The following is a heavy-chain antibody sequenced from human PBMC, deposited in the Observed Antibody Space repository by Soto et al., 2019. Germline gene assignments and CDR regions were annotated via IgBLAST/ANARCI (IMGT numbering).Heavy chain of an antibody. Sequence: GGSLRLSCAASGFTFSSYAMHWVRQAPGTGPEWVAAISSDGRNNDYADSVKGRFTISRDNSNDTLYLQMNGLRAEDAAVYYCARTYDCVKTSCFRAFNIWGQGTVVTVSS. J-gene: IGHJ3*02. CDR2: ISSDGRNN. V-gene: IGHV3-30*14. D-gene: IGHD2-2*01. CDR3: ARTYDCVKTSCFRAFNI. CDR1: GFTFSSYA.